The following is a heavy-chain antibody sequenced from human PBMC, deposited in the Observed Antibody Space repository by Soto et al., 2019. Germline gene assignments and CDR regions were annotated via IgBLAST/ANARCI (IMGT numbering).Heavy chain of an antibody. J-gene: IGHJ4*02. Sequence: SETLSLTCTVSGGSISSSSYYWGWIRQPPGKGLEWIGSIYYSGSTYYNPSLKSRVTISVDTSKNQFSLKLSSVTAADTAVYYCARGGGGIVATIEYYFDYWGQGTLVTVSS. D-gene: IGHD5-12*01. CDR1: GGSISSSSYY. CDR2: IYYSGST. V-gene: IGHV4-39*01. CDR3: ARGGGGIVATIEYYFDY.